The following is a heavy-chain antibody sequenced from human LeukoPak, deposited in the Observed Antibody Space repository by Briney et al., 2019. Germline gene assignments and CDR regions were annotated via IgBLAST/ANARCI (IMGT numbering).Heavy chain of an antibody. Sequence: GGSLRLSCAASGFTFSSYAMSWVRQAPGKGLEWVSAISGSGGGTYYADSVKGRVTISRDNSKNTLYLQMNSLRAEDTAVYYCAKLYSSSWYAPEDYWGQGTLVTVSS. CDR2: ISGSGGGT. D-gene: IGHD6-13*01. V-gene: IGHV3-23*01. CDR3: AKLYSSSWYAPEDY. CDR1: GFTFSSYA. J-gene: IGHJ4*02.